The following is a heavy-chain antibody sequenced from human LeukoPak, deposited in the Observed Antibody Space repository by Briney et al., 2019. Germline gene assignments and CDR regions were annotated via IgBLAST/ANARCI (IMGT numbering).Heavy chain of an antibody. J-gene: IGHJ4*02. V-gene: IGHV4-30-2*02. D-gene: IGHD1-1*01. Sequence: RTSETLSLTCAVSGGSISSGGYSWSWIRQPPGKGLEWIGYIYHSGSTYYNPSLKSRATISVDRSKNQFSLKLSSVTAADTAVYYCARLNSGHNDAGSWGQGTLVTVSS. CDR2: IYHSGST. CDR3: ARLNSGHNDAGS. CDR1: GGSISSGGYS.